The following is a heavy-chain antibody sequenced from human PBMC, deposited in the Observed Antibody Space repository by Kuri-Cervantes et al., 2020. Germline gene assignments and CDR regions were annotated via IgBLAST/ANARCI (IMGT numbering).Heavy chain of an antibody. CDR1: GFTCSNAW. CDR3: AREIPFIVGPYAFDI. Sequence: GGSLRLSCAASGFTCSNAWMSWVRQAPGKGLEWVSAISGSSGSTYYADSVKGRFTISRDNSKNTLYLQMNSLRAEDTAVYYCAREIPFIVGPYAFDIWGQGTLVTVSS. V-gene: IGHV3-23*01. D-gene: IGHD1-26*01. J-gene: IGHJ3*02. CDR2: ISGSSGST.